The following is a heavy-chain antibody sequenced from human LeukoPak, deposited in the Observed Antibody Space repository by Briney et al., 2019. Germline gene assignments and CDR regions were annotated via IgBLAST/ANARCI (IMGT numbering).Heavy chain of an antibody. CDR1: GFTFSNYW. J-gene: IGHJ3*02. CDR3: AQWFDAFDI. D-gene: IGHD3-22*01. Sequence: GGSLRLSCEGSGFTFSNYWMGWVRQAPGKGLQWVANIKTDGSEKYYVDSVKGRFTISRDNAKNSLYLQMNSLRAEDTAVYYCAQWFDAFDIWGQGTMVTVSS. V-gene: IGHV3-7*01. CDR2: IKTDGSEK.